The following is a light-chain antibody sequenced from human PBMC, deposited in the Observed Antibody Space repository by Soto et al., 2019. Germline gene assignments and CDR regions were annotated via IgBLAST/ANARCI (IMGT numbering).Light chain of an antibody. Sequence: EIVLTQPPGTLSLSPWERATLSCMASQSLTSDYLAWYQQKPGQTPRLLIHGASSRATGIPDRFSGSGSGTEFTLTISSLQPDDFATYYCQQYNSYSSTVGQGTKVDIK. J-gene: IGKJ1*01. CDR3: QQYNSYSST. V-gene: IGKV3-20*01. CDR1: QSLTSDY. CDR2: GAS.